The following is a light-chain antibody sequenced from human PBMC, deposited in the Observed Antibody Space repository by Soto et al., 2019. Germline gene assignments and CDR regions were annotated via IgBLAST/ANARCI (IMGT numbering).Light chain of an antibody. V-gene: IGKV3-20*01. CDR3: QQYGGSPRT. J-gene: IGKJ2*01. Sequence: ELVLTQSPGTLSLSPGERATLSCRASQNVRSNFLAWYQQKHGQAPRLVIFGASSSATGIPDRFSGSRSGTDFTLNISRLEPEDFAVYYCQQYGGSPRTFGQGTKLEIK. CDR1: QNVRSNF. CDR2: GAS.